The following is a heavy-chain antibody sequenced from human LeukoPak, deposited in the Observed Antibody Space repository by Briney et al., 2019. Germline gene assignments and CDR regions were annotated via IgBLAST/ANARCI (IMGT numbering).Heavy chain of an antibody. CDR3: ARGFVNDILTDYFDY. V-gene: IGHV3-48*03. D-gene: IGHD3-9*01. J-gene: IGHJ4*02. Sequence: GGSLRLSCTASGFTLSSYEMSWLRQAPGKGLEWVSSIDYSGGSTHYADSVKGRFTISRDNAKNSLYLQMNSLRAEDTAVYYCARGFVNDILTDYFDYWGQGTLVTVSS. CDR2: IDYSGGST. CDR1: GFTLSSYE.